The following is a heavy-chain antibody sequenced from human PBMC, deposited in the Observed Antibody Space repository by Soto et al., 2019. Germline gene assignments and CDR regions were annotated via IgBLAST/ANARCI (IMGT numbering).Heavy chain of an antibody. CDR3: ARVSVDVPE. V-gene: IGHV1-2*02. CDR2: IDPKSGGT. J-gene: IGHJ4*02. Sequence: QLQLVQSGAEVTKPGASVKVSCKIYGPTFIAYYIHWVRQDPGQGLEWMGWIDPKSGGTTSEQKFLGRVTMTRDTSINTAYMELNRLTSADTAVYYCARVSVDVPEGGQGTRISVSS. D-gene: IGHD5-12*01. CDR1: GPTFIAYY.